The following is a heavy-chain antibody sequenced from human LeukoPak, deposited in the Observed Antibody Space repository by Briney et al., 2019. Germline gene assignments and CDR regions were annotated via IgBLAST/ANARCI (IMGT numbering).Heavy chain of an antibody. V-gene: IGHV3-21*01. CDR1: GFTFNNYN. Sequence: GGSLKLSCATSGFTFNNYNMNWVRQAPGRALEWVSSITSSGTYIFYADSVKGRFTISRDNAKNSLYLQMNSLRAEDTAVYYCARDFRGSYSLDYWGQGTLVTVSS. CDR3: ARDFRGSYSLDY. J-gene: IGHJ4*02. CDR2: ITSSGTYI. D-gene: IGHD1-26*01.